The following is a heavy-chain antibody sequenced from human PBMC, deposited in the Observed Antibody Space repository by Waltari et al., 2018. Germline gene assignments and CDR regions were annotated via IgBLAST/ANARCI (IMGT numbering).Heavy chain of an antibody. D-gene: IGHD1-26*01. Sequence: EVQLVESGGGLIQPGGSLRLSCAASGFPVSSNYMSWVRQAPGKGLEWVSVIYSGGSTYYADSVKGRFTISRDNSKNTLYLQMNSLRAEDTAVYYCARAFSGSYFAYFQHWGQGTLVTVSS. V-gene: IGHV3-53*01. CDR2: IYSGGST. CDR1: GFPVSSNY. J-gene: IGHJ1*01. CDR3: ARAFSGSYFAYFQH.